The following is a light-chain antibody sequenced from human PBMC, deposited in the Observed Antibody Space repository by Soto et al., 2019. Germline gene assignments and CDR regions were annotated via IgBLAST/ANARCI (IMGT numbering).Light chain of an antibody. CDR3: SSYTSSTPYVV. Sequence: QSALTQPASVSGSPGQSITISCTGTSSDVGGYNYVSWYQQHPGKAPKLMIYEVSNRPSGVSNRFSGSKSGNTASLTISGLQAEDEADYYCSSYTSSTPYVVFGGGTKVHRP. J-gene: IGLJ2*01. CDR1: SSDVGGYNY. V-gene: IGLV2-14*01. CDR2: EVS.